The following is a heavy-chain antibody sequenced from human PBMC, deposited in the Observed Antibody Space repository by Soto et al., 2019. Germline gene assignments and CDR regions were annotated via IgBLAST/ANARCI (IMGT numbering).Heavy chain of an antibody. D-gene: IGHD3-22*01. CDR2: IWYDGSNK. V-gene: IGHV3-33*01. Sequence: PGGSLRLSCAAPGFTFSSYGMHWVRQAPGKGLEWVAVIWYDGSNKYYADSVKGRFTISRDNSKDTLYLQMNSLRAEDTAVYYCARDTYYYDSSGVDYWGQGTLVTVSS. J-gene: IGHJ4*02. CDR3: ARDTYYYDSSGVDY. CDR1: GFTFSSYG.